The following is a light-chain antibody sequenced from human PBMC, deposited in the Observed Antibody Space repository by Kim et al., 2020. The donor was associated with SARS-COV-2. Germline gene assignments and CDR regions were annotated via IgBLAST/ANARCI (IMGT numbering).Light chain of an antibody. Sequence: EIVLTQSPGTLSLSPGERATLSCRASQSVFGNYLAWYQQKPDQAPRLLIYSASTRATGIPDRFSGSGSGTDFTLTINRLEPEDFAVYYCQQFGGSPRTFGQGTKVDIK. CDR3: QQFGGSPRT. CDR1: QSVFGNY. V-gene: IGKV3-20*01. J-gene: IGKJ1*01. CDR2: SAS.